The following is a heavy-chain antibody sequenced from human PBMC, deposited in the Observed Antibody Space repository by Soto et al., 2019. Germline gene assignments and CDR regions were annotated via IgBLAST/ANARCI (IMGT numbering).Heavy chain of an antibody. D-gene: IGHD2-15*01. J-gene: IGHJ6*02. CDR3: ASVGYCSGGSCHGLDV. Sequence: SETLSLTCTVSGGSISSSSYFWGWIRQPQGKGLEWVGSIYYSGSTYYNPSLKSRVTIFVDTSMNQFSLRLSSVTAADTAVYYCASVGYCSGGSCHGLDVWGQGTTVTVSS. CDR2: IYYSGST. CDR1: GGSISSSSYF. V-gene: IGHV4-39*01.